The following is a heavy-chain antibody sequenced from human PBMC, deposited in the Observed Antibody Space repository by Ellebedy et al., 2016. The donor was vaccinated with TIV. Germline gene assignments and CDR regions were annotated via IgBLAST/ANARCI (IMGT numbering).Heavy chain of an antibody. D-gene: IGHD1-26*01. CDR1: GFTFRSYE. V-gene: IGHV3-48*03. Sequence: GESLTISCAASGFTFRSYEMSWVRQVPGKGLEWALYFSSSGGTIYSADSVKGRFAISRDNAKNSLYLQMNSLRAEETDLYYCASDRGGSYCDYWGQGALVTVSS. CDR2: FSSSGGTI. CDR3: ASDRGGSYCDY. J-gene: IGHJ4*02.